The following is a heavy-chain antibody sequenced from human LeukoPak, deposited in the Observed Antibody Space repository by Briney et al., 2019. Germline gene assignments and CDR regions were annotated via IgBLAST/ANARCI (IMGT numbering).Heavy chain of an antibody. V-gene: IGHV1-18*01. CDR2: INANNGKT. D-gene: IGHD3-16*01. Sequence: ASVKVSCKASYHILNTSVSAWWRQAPGQRLEWMGWINANNGKTHYAQKFHDRVTMTTDTSTNTAYLELRGLKSDDAARYYFTRDSTFWAVVAFDVWGQGTLVTVSS. CDR3: TRDSTFWAVVAFDV. CDR1: YHILNTSV. J-gene: IGHJ4*02.